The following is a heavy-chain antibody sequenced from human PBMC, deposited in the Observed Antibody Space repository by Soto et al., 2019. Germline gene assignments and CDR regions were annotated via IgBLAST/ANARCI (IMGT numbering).Heavy chain of an antibody. CDR3: ARETKDDFWSGYSNWFDP. CDR1: GGTFSSYA. J-gene: IGHJ5*02. V-gene: IGHV1-69*13. CDR2: IIPIFGTA. D-gene: IGHD3-3*01. Sequence: PSVKVSCKASGGTFSSYAISWVRQAPGQGLEWMGGIIPIFGTANYAQKFQGRVTITADESTSTAYMELSSLRSEDTAVYYCARETKDDFWSGYSNWFDPWGQGTLVTVSS.